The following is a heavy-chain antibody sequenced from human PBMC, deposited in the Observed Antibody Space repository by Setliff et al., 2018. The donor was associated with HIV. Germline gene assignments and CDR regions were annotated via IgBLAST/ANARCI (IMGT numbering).Heavy chain of an antibody. D-gene: IGHD6-19*01. V-gene: IGHV4-59*01. CDR2: AFYSGTT. CDR3: ARSDGGAVAVDYYYYYMDV. CDR1: GGSLTSYY. Sequence: PSETLSLTCIVSGGSLTSYYWSWIRQAPGKGLEWIGYAFYSGTTNYNPSLKSRVTISVETSKNQFSLKLSSVTAADTAVYYCARSDGGAVAVDYYYYYMDVWGKGTTVTVS. J-gene: IGHJ6*03.